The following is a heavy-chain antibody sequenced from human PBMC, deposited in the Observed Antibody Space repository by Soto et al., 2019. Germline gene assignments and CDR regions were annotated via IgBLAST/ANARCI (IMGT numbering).Heavy chain of an antibody. CDR3: ATIYGDSRVDY. J-gene: IGHJ4*02. Sequence: GGSLRLSCAASGFTFSSYWMHWVRQAPGKGLVWVSRINSDGSSTSYADSVKGRFTISRDNAKNTLYLQMNSLRAEDTAVYYCATIYGDSRVDYWGQGTLVTVSS. CDR1: GFTFSSYW. D-gene: IGHD4-17*01. V-gene: IGHV3-74*01. CDR2: INSDGSST.